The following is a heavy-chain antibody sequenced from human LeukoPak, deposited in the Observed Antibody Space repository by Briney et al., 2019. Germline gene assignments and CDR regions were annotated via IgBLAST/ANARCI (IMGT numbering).Heavy chain of an antibody. V-gene: IGHV3-66*01. J-gene: IGHJ3*02. CDR3: VDHYDSSGYPDAFDI. D-gene: IGHD3-22*01. Sequence: PGGSMRLSCAASGFTVSSNYMSWVRQAPGKGLEWVSVIYSGGSTYYADSVKGRFTISRDNSKNTLYLQMNSLRAEDTAVYYCVDHYDSSGYPDAFDIWGQGTMVTVSS. CDR2: IYSGGST. CDR1: GFTVSSNY.